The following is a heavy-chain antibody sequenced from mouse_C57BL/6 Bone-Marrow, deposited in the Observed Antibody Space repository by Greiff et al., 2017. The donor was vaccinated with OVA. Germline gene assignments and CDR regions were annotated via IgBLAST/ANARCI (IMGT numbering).Heavy chain of an antibody. D-gene: IGHD4-1*01. V-gene: IGHV10-1*01. CDR3: VRHARPDWDYFDY. Sequence: EVQRVESGGGLVQPKGSLKLSCAASGFSFNTYAMNWVRQAPGKGLEWVARIRRKSNNYETYYDGSVKDRFTISRDDSESMLYLQMNNLKTEDTAMYYGVRHARPDWDYFDYWGQGTTLTVSS. CDR1: GFSFNTYA. CDR2: IRRKSNNYET. J-gene: IGHJ2*01.